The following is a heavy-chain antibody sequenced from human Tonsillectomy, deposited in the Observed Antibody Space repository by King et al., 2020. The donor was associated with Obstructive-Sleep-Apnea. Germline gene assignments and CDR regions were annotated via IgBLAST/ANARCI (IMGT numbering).Heavy chain of an antibody. J-gene: IGHJ6*02. CDR1: GFTFSTYS. CDR2: ISSSTNTI. D-gene: IGHD2-2*01. V-gene: IGHV3-48*01. Sequence: VQLVESGGGLVQPGGSLRLSCAASGFTFSTYSMNWVRQAPGKGLEWVSYISSSTNTIYYADSVKGRFTISRDNAKNSLFLQMNSLIAEDTAMYYCARYCSSTSCYGNYYYGMDVWGRGTTVTVSS. CDR3: ARYCSSTSCYGNYYYGMDV.